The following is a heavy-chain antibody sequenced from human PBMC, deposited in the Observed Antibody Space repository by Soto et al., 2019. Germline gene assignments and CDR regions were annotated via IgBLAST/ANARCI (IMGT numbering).Heavy chain of an antibody. CDR2: IFSSGST. CDR3: AREGSYSAYNFAHGIQLWSFDF. J-gene: IGHJ4*02. Sequence: SETLSLTCTVSGGSINTFYWGWVRQPAGKGLEWIGRIFSSGSTSFNPSLESRVAMSVDTSKNHFSLNLSSVTAADMAVYYCAREGSYSAYNFAHGIQLWSFDFWGQGALVTVSS. CDR1: GGSINTFY. D-gene: IGHD5-18*01. V-gene: IGHV4-4*07.